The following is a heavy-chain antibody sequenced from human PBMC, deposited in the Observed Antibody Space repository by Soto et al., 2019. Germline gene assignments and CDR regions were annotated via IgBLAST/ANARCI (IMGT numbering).Heavy chain of an antibody. CDR3: ARDPGFGFGYSYAFAMDV. Sequence: ASVKVSCKASGYTFSNYGISWVRQGPGQGLEWMGWISGYNGNTHYEEKVQDRIKMTTDTSTSKTYLELRSLRSDDTAVYFCARDPGFGFGYSYAFAMDVWGQGTTVTVS. V-gene: IGHV1-18*01. J-gene: IGHJ6*02. D-gene: IGHD5-18*01. CDR2: ISGYNGNT. CDR1: GYTFSNYG.